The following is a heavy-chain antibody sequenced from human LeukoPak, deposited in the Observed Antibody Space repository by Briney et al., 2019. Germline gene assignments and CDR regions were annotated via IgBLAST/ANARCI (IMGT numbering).Heavy chain of an antibody. D-gene: IGHD3-3*01. Sequence: ASVKVSCKASGYTFTSCYMHWVRQAPGQGLEWMGIINPSGGSTSYAQKFQGRVTMTRDTSTSTVYMELSSLRSEDTAVYYCARDRQVNDFWSGYYHYYFDYWGQGTLVTVSS. J-gene: IGHJ4*02. CDR1: GYTFTSCY. CDR3: ARDRQVNDFWSGYYHYYFDY. CDR2: INPSGGST. V-gene: IGHV1-46*01.